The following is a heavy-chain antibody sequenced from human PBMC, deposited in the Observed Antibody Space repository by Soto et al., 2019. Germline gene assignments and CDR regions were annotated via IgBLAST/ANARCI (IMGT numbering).Heavy chain of an antibody. CDR1: GGTFSSYT. J-gene: IGHJ6*02. CDR3: ATRFNYDFWSGYHYYYGMDV. D-gene: IGHD3-3*01. Sequence: ASVKVSCKASGGTFSSYTISWVRQAPGQGLEWMGRIIPILGIANYAQKFQGRVTITADKSTSTAYMELSSLRSEDTAVYYCATRFNYDFWSGYHYYYGMDVWGQGTTVTVSS. CDR2: IIPILGIA. V-gene: IGHV1-69*02.